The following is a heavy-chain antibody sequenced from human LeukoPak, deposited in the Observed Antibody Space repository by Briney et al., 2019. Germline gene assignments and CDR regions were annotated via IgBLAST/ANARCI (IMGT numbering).Heavy chain of an antibody. Sequence: PGGSLRLSGEASGFTVNNSWMTWVRQAPGKRLEWVANIKQDGSEKYYVDSVKGRFTISRDNAKTSLFLQMNSLRVEDTGVYYCTIGVKLFTYWGQGTLVTVSS. J-gene: IGHJ4*02. CDR2: IKQDGSEK. CDR1: GFTVNNSW. V-gene: IGHV3-7*01. D-gene: IGHD3-10*01. CDR3: TIGVKLFTY.